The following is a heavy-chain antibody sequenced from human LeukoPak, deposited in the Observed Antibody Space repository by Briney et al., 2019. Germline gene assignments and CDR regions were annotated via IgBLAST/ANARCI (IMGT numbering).Heavy chain of an antibody. J-gene: IGHJ4*02. D-gene: IGHD2-2*01. Sequence: SETLSLTCTVSGGSISSSSYYWGWIRQPPGKGLEWIGSIYYSGSTYYNPSLKSRVTISVDTSKNQFSLKLSSVTAADTAVYYCARVSAAGYCSSTSCLDYWGQGTLVTVSS. CDR3: ARVSAAGYCSSTSCLDY. CDR1: GGSISSSSYY. CDR2: IYYSGST. V-gene: IGHV4-39*07.